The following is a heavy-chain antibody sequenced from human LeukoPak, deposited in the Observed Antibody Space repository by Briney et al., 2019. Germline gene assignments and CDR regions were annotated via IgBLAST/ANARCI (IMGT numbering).Heavy chain of an antibody. CDR1: GGSFSGYY. V-gene: IGHV4-34*01. CDR3: ASLYSGYEPNYYYYYMDV. J-gene: IGHJ6*03. D-gene: IGHD5-12*01. CDR2: INHSGST. Sequence: PSETLSLTCAVYGGSFSGYYWSWIRQPPGKGLEWIGEINHSGSTNYNPSLKSRVTISVDTSKNQFSLKLSSVTAADTAVYYCASLYSGYEPNYYYYYMDVWGKGTTVTVSS.